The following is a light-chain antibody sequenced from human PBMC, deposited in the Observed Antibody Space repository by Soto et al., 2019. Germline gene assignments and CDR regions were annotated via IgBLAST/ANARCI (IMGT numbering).Light chain of an antibody. V-gene: IGLV2-23*01. CDR3: CSFAGSNSWV. J-gene: IGLJ3*02. CDR2: EAT. Sequence: QSALTQPASVSGSPGQSITISCTGTSGDVGTYDLVSWYQHHPGAAPKLMIYEATRRPSGISNRFSGSKSANTASLTISGLQAEDEAAYYCCSFAGSNSWVFGGGTQLTVL. CDR1: SGDVGTYDL.